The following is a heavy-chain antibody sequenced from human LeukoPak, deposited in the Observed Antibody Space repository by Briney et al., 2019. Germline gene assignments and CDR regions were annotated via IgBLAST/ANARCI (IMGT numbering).Heavy chain of an antibody. CDR1: GFSFSSHN. Sequence: GGSLRLSCAASGFSFSSHNMNWVRQAPGKGLEWVSSISSSSSYIYYADSVKGRFTISRDNAKNSLYLQMNSLRAEDTAVYYCAELGITMIGGVWGKGTTVTISS. J-gene: IGHJ6*04. CDR3: AELGITMIGGV. CDR2: ISSSSSYI. D-gene: IGHD3-10*02. V-gene: IGHV3-21*01.